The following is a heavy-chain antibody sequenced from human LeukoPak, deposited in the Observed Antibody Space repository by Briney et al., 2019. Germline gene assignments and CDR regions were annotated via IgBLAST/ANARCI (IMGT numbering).Heavy chain of an antibody. V-gene: IGHV4-59*12. CDR2: IHDSGST. J-gene: IGHJ4*02. D-gene: IGHD1-26*01. CDR3: ARVSSRSGSWDFDS. Sequence: SETLSLTCTVSGGTISSYYWNWIRQPPGKGLEWIGYIHDSGSTNYNPSLKSRVTMSVDTSRNQFSLKLSSVTAADTAVYYCARVSSRSGSWDFDSWGQGTLVTVSS. CDR1: GGTISSYY.